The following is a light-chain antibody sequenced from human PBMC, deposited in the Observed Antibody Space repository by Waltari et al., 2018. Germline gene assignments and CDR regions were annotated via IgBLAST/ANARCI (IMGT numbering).Light chain of an antibody. J-gene: IGKJ3*01. CDR1: QSISSW. CDR3: QQYKTYPFT. V-gene: IGKV1-5*03. CDR2: KAS. Sequence: DIQMTQSPSTLSASVGDRVTITCRASQSISSWLAWYQQKPGKAPKLLIYKASGLESGVPSRFSGSGSGTEFTLTISSLQPDDFETYYCQQYKTYPFTFGPGTKVEIK.